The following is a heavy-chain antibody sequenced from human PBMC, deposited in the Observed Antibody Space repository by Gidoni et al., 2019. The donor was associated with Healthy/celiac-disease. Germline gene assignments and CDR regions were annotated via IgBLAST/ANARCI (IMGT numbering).Heavy chain of an antibody. CDR2: IKSKTDGGTT. CDR1: GFTFSHAW. Sequence: EVQLVESGGGLVKPGGSLRLSCAASGFTFSHAWMSWVRQAPGKGLEWVGRIKSKTDGGTTDYAAPVKGRFTISRDDSKNTLYLQMNSLKTEDTAVYYCTTYDFWSGYYNGYWGQGTLVTVSS. J-gene: IGHJ4*02. V-gene: IGHV3-15*01. D-gene: IGHD3-3*01. CDR3: TTYDFWSGYYNGY.